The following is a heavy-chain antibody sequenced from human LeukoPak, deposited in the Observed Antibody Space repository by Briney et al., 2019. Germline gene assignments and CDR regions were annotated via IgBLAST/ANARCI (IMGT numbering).Heavy chain of an antibody. Sequence: GGSLRLSCAASGFTVSSKYMSWVRQAPGKGLEWVSVIYSGGGTYHADSVKGRFTTSRDNSNNTLYLQLNSLRAEDTAVYYCARDGGRYYDVLTGYYPGPWYFDSWGQGTLVTVSS. J-gene: IGHJ4*02. CDR3: ARDGGRYYDVLTGYYPGPWYFDS. V-gene: IGHV3-53*01. D-gene: IGHD3-9*01. CDR2: IYSGGGT. CDR1: GFTVSSKY.